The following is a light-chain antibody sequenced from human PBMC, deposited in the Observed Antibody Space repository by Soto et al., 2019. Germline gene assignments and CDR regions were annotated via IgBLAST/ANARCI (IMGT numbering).Light chain of an antibody. Sequence: DIQVTPAPSSLSPSVGDRFTITCRASQSISSYLNWYQQKPGKAPKLLIYAASSLQSGVPSRFSGSGSGTDFTLTISSLQPEDFATYYCQQSYSTPTFGQGTKVDIK. CDR2: AAS. CDR3: QQSYSTPT. V-gene: IGKV1-39*01. J-gene: IGKJ1*01. CDR1: QSISSY.